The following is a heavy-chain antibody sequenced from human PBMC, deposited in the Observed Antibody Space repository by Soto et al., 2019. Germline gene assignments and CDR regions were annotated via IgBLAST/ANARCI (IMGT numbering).Heavy chain of an antibody. Sequence: QVQLVESGGGVVQPGRSLRLSCAASGFTFSSYGMHWVRQAPGKGLEWVAVISYDGSNKYYADSVKGRFTISRDNSKNTLYLQMNSLRAEDTAVYYCAKDRVGATAYYFDDWGQGTLVTVSS. CDR2: ISYDGSNK. D-gene: IGHD1-26*01. V-gene: IGHV3-30*18. J-gene: IGHJ4*02. CDR3: AKDRVGATAYYFDD. CDR1: GFTFSSYG.